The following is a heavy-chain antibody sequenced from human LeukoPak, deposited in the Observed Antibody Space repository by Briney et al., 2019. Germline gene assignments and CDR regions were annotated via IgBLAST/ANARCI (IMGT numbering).Heavy chain of an antibody. Sequence: PSETLSLTCSVSGYSINSGSYWGWIRQPPGKGLEWIASIHHSGSTYYNPSLKSRVTIPVDTSKNQLSLKLTSVTAADTAVYYCARGGIAVAGTYYWGQGTLVTVSS. J-gene: IGHJ4*02. CDR3: ARGGIAVAGTYY. D-gene: IGHD6-19*01. CDR2: IHHSGST. V-gene: IGHV4-38-2*02. CDR1: GYSINSGSY.